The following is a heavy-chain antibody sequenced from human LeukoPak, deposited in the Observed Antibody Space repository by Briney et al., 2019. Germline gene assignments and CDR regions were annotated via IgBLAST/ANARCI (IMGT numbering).Heavy chain of an antibody. CDR1: GGTFSSYA. V-gene: IGHV1-69*04. J-gene: IGHJ6*02. CDR3: ARDYVAPYYYYGMDV. D-gene: IGHD3-16*01. CDR2: IIPIFGIA. Sequence: SVKASCKASGGTFSSYAISWVRQAPGQGLEWMGRIIPIFGIANYAQKFQGRVTITADKSTSTAYMELSSLRSEDTAVYYCARDYVAPYYYYGMDVWGQGTTVTVSS.